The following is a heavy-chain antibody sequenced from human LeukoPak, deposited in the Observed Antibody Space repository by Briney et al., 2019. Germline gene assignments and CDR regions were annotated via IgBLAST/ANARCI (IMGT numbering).Heavy chain of an antibody. V-gene: IGHV3-30*04. J-gene: IGHJ4*02. D-gene: IGHD5-18*01. CDR1: GFSLSTYA. CDR3: ARDPGYAYNHFDY. CDR2: NSKDGSKK. Sequence: WTSLRLSCAASGFSLSTYAMHWVRQAPGKGLEWVAVNSKDGSKKYYAESVKGRFTISRDTSKNTLYLQMNSLRPEDTAVYYCARDPGYAYNHFDYWGQGTLVTVSS.